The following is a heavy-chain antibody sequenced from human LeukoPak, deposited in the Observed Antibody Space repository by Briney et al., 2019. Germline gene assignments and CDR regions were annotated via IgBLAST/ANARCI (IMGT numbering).Heavy chain of an antibody. Sequence: GGSLKLSCAASEFTFNNAWMSWVRQAPGKGLEWLAVVSSDETTKFYADSVKGQFTISRDNSKNTVYLQMDSLRTEDTAVYYCVKKGGNNGRYDYFDYWGQGTLVTVSS. V-gene: IGHV3-30*18. D-gene: IGHD4-23*01. J-gene: IGHJ4*02. CDR3: VKKGGNNGRYDYFDY. CDR1: EFTFNNAW. CDR2: VSSDETTK.